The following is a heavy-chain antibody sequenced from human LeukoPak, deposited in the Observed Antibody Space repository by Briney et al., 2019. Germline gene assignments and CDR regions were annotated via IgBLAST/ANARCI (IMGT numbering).Heavy chain of an antibody. CDR2: TNWNGGSA. Sequence: GGSLRLSCAASGFTFDDYGMSWVRQAPGKGLEWVSGTNWNGGSAGYADSVKGRFTISRDNAKNSLYLQMNSLRAEDTALYYCASLESLYYYDSSGYQGDAFDIWGQGIMVTVSS. D-gene: IGHD3-22*01. CDR3: ASLESLYYYDSSGYQGDAFDI. V-gene: IGHV3-20*04. CDR1: GFTFDDYG. J-gene: IGHJ3*02.